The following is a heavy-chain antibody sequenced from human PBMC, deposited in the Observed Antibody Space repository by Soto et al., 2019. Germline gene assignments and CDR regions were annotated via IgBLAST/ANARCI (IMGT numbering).Heavy chain of an antibody. CDR3: ARESEDLTSNFDY. V-gene: IGHV3-21*01. Sequence: PGWSLRLSCAASVFTFTRYSMNWCRQAPGKGLEWVSSISSTTNYIYYADSMKGRFTVSRDNAKNSVYLEMNSLSAEDTALYYCARESEDLTSNFDYWGQGTLVTVSS. J-gene: IGHJ4*02. CDR2: ISSTTNYI. CDR1: VFTFTRYS.